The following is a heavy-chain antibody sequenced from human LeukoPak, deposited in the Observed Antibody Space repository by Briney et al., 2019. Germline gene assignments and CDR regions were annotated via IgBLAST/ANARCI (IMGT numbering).Heavy chain of an antibody. V-gene: IGHV4-59*01. CDR3: TRRRRDGYNFDL. D-gene: IGHD5-24*01. J-gene: IGHJ4*02. Sequence: PSETLSLTCTVSGGSISSYYWSWIRRPPGKGLEWIGYVFSSGSTTYNPSLKSRVTISVDTSKNQFSLELSSVTAADTAMYYCTRRRRDGYNFDLWGQGTLVTVSS. CDR2: VFSSGST. CDR1: GGSISSYY.